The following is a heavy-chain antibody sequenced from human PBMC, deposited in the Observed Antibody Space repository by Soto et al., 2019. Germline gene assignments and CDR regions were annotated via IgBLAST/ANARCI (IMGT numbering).Heavy chain of an antibody. V-gene: IGHV1-3*01. CDR1: GYTFTCNA. CDR2: INAGNGNT. CDR3: ARGLGVVAAITDYYYYMDV. D-gene: IGHD2-15*01. J-gene: IGHJ6*03. Sequence: GVSVKVSCKAPGYTFTCNAMHWVRQSPGQRLEWMGWINAGNGNTKYSQKFQGRVTITRDTSASTAYMELSSLRSEDTAVYYCARGLGVVAAITDYYYYMDVWGKGTTVTVSS.